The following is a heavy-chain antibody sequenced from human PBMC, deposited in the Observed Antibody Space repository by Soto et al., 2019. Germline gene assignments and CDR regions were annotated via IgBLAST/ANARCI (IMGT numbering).Heavy chain of an antibody. D-gene: IGHD6-13*01. CDR2: INSDGSST. CDR1: GFTFSSYW. V-gene: IGHV3-74*01. J-gene: IGHJ5*02. CDR3: ARARARIAAAGNWFDP. Sequence: GSLRLSCAASGFTFSSYWMHWVRQAPGKGLVWVSRINSDGSSTSYADSVKGRFTISRDNAKNTLYLQMNSPRAEDTAVYYCARARARIAAAGNWFDPWGQGTLVTVSS.